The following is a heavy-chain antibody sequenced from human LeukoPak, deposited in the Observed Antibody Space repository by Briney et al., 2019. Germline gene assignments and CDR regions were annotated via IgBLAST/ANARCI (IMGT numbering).Heavy chain of an antibody. CDR3: ATTYWAAAYDI. CDR2: ISGSGGST. D-gene: IGHD2-15*01. Sequence: GGSLRLSCAASGFTFSTYAMTWVRQAPGKGLEGVSGISGSGGSTYYADSVKGRFTISRDNSKNTLYLQMNSLRAEDTAVYYCATTYWAAAYDIWGQGTMITVSS. V-gene: IGHV3-23*01. CDR1: GFTFSTYA. J-gene: IGHJ3*02.